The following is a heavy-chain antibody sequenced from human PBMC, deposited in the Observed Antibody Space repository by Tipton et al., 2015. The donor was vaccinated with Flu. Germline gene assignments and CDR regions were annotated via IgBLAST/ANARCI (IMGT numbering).Heavy chain of an antibody. CDR2: IYPGDSDT. Sequence: QSGPEVKKPGESLKISCKGSGYSFTSYWIGWVRQMPGKGLEWMGIIYPGDSDTRYSPSFQGQVTISADKSISTAYLQWSSLKASDTAMYYCARHSPYYYDSSGYYYETGAFIDYWGQGTLVTVSS. V-gene: IGHV5-51*01. CDR1: GYSFTSYW. J-gene: IGHJ4*02. D-gene: IGHD3-22*01. CDR3: ARHSPYYYDSSGYYYETGAFIDY.